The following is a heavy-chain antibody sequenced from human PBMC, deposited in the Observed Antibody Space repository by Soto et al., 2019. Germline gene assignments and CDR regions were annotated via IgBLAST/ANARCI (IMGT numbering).Heavy chain of an antibody. CDR2: IYYSGST. D-gene: IGHD3-3*01. J-gene: IGHJ3*02. V-gene: IGHV4-39*01. CDR1: GGSISSSSYY. CDR3: ARHDVRFLEWWDGFDI. Sequence: QLQLQESGPGLVKPSETLSLTCTVSGGSISSSSYYWGWIRQPPGKGLEWIGSIYYSGSTYYNPSLKSRVTISVDTSKNQFSLKLSSVTAADTAVYYCARHDVRFLEWWDGFDIWGQGTMVTVSS.